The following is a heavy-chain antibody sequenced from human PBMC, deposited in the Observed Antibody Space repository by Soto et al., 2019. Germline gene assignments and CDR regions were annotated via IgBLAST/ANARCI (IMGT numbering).Heavy chain of an antibody. CDR2: INAGNGNT. CDR1: GYTFTSYA. Sequence: QVQLVQSGAEVKKPGASVKVSCKASGYTFTSYAMHWVRQAPGQRLEWMGWINAGNGNTKYSQKFQGRVTITRDTSASTAYMELSSLRSEDTAVYYCARGLNGYLHYFDYWGQGPMVTFSS. CDR3: ARGLNGYLHYFDY. V-gene: IGHV1-3*01. D-gene: IGHD5-18*01. J-gene: IGHJ4*02.